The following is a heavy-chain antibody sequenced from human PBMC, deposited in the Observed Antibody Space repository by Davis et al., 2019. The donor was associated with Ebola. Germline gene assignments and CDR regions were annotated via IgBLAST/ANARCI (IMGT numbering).Heavy chain of an antibody. CDR1: GFTFDDYA. CDR3: AGHDDY. CDR2: IGSSSSII. V-gene: IGHV3-48*02. J-gene: IGHJ4*02. Sequence: GESLKISCAASGFTFDDYAMHWVRQAPGKGLEWVAYIGSSSSIIYYADSVKGRFTISRDNAKNSLYLQMNSLTDEDTAVYYCAGHDDYWGLGTRVTVSS.